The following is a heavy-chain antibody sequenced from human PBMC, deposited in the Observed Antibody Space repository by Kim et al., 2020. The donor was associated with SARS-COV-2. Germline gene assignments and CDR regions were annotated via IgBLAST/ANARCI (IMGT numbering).Heavy chain of an antibody. CDR2: T. CDR3: AADGYSYGYFY. J-gene: IGHJ4*02. V-gene: IGHV1-58*01. Sequence: TNYAQKFQERVTITRDMSTSTAYMELSSLRSEDTAVYYCAADGYSYGYFYWGQGTLVTVSS. D-gene: IGHD5-18*01.